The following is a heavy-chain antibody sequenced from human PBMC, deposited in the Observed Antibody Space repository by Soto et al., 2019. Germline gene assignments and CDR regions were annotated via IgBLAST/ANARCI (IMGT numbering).Heavy chain of an antibody. J-gene: IGHJ6*02. Sequence: PSETLSLTCTVSCSSISGYYWSWIRQPPGKGLEWIGYMYNTGSTVYNPSFKSRVTISVDTSKSQFSLRLNSVTAADTAVYYCARDLWGYCGTDCYPLDVWGQGTTVS. CDR2: MYNTGST. D-gene: IGHD2-21*02. V-gene: IGHV4-59*01. CDR3: ARDLWGYCGTDCYPLDV. CDR1: CSSISGYY.